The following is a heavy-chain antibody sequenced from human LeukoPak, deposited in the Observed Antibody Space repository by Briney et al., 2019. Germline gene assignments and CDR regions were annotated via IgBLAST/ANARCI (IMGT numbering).Heavy chain of an antibody. D-gene: IGHD2-15*01. Sequence: GASVKVSCTASGYTFTAYYMHWVRQAPGQGPEWMGWINPSSGATNYAQKFQGRVTMTRDTSISPAYMELSRLRSDDTAVYYCAPAPDISYYFYYWGQGTLVTVSS. CDR3: APAPDISYYFYY. CDR1: GYTFTAYY. V-gene: IGHV1-2*02. J-gene: IGHJ4*02. CDR2: INPSSGAT.